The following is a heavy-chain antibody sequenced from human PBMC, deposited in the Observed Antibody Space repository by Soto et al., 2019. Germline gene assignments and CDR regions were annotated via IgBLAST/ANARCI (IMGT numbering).Heavy chain of an antibody. CDR3: ATGLRTGNYGMDV. Sequence: QEQLVQAGAEVKKPGSSVRISCRASGGTFSNDAVSWVRQAPGQGLQWMGGIIPIFGTTHYAQKFQGRVTITADESMATAYMELRSVTSEDTAVYYCATGLRTGNYGMDVWGQGTAVTVSS. CDR2: IIPIFGTT. J-gene: IGHJ6*02. D-gene: IGHD3-10*01. V-gene: IGHV1-69*01. CDR1: GGTFSNDA.